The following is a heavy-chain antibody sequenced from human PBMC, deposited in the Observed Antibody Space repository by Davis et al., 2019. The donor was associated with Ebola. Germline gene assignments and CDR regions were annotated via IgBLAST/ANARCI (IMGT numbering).Heavy chain of an antibody. CDR2: IYYSGST. CDR1: GGSISSYY. Sequence: MPGGSLRLSCTVSGGSISSYYWSWIRQPPGKGLEWIGYIYYSGSTNYNPSLKSRVTISVDTSKNQFSLKLSSVTAADTAVYFCARDNADFGMDVWGQGTTVTVSS. D-gene: IGHD3-16*02. V-gene: IGHV4-59*01. CDR3: ARDNADFGMDV. J-gene: IGHJ6*02.